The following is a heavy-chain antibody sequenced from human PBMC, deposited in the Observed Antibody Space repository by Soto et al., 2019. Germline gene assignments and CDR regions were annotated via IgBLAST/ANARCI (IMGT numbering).Heavy chain of an antibody. V-gene: IGHV3-23*01. CDR3: AKVMSGYGDYAIDY. J-gene: IGHJ4*02. CDR1: GFTFSSYA. Sequence: PGGFQRHPYAASGFTFSSYAMSCVRQAPGKGLEWVSAISGSGGSTYYADSVKGRFTISRDNSKNSLYLQMNSLRAEDTAVYYCAKVMSGYGDYAIDYWGQGTLVTVSS. D-gene: IGHD4-17*01. CDR2: ISGSGGST.